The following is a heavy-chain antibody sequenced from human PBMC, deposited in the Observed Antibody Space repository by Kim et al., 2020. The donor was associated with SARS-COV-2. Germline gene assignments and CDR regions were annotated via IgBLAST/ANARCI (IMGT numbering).Heavy chain of an antibody. J-gene: IGHJ3*02. D-gene: IGHD5-12*01. CDR2: ISAYNGNT. Sequence: ASVKVSCKASGYTFTSYGISWVRQAPGQGLEWMGWISAYNGNTNYAQKLQGRVTMTTDTSTSTAYMELRSLRSDDTAVYYCASQEGIVATMDDAFDIWGQGTMVTVSS. V-gene: IGHV1-18*01. CDR1: GYTFTSYG. CDR3: ASQEGIVATMDDAFDI.